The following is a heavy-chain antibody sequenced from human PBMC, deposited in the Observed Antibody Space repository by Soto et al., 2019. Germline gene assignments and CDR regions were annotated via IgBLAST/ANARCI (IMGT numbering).Heavy chain of an antibody. CDR1: GFTFSSYA. CDR3: ARDRGYCSGGSCFDAFDI. D-gene: IGHD2-15*01. Sequence: QVQLVESGGGVVQPGRSLRLSCAASGFTFSSYAMHWVRQAPGKGLEWVAVISYDGSNKYYADSVKGRFTISRDNSKNTXXLQMNSLRAEDTAVYYCARDRGYCSGGSCFDAFDIWGQGTMVTVSS. V-gene: IGHV3-30-3*01. J-gene: IGHJ3*02. CDR2: ISYDGSNK.